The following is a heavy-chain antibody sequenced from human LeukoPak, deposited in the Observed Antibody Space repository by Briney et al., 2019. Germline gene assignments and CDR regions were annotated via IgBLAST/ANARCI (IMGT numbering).Heavy chain of an antibody. CDR2: MNPNSGNT. J-gene: IGHJ4*02. CDR3: ARARSIAAAGTLGY. D-gene: IGHD6-13*01. V-gene: IGHV1-8*01. CDR1: GYTFTSYD. Sequence: ASVKVSCKASGYTFTSYDINWLRQATGQGLEWMGWMNPNSGNTGYAQKFQGRVTMTRNTSISTAYMELSSLRSEDTAVYYCARARSIAAAGTLGYWGQGTLVTVSS.